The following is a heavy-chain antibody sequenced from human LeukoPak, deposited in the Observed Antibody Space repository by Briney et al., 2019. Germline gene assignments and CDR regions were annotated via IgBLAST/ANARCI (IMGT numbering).Heavy chain of an antibody. Sequence: PGGSLRLSCAASGFTFSSYAMSWVRQAPGKGLEWVSAISGSGGSTYYADSVKGRFTISRDNSKNTLYLQMNSLRAEDTAVYYCAKDHQIFGMVRDAFDIWGQGTMVTVSS. CDR1: GFTFSSYA. J-gene: IGHJ3*02. D-gene: IGHD3-3*01. CDR2: ISGSGGST. CDR3: AKDHQIFGMVRDAFDI. V-gene: IGHV3-23*01.